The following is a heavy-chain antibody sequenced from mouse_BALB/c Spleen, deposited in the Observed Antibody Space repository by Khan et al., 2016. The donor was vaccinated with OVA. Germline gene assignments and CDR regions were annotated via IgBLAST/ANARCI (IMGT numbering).Heavy chain of an antibody. V-gene: IGHV1S81*02. CDR3: ARSGYGNPFAY. CDR2: INPSNGVS. J-gene: IGHJ3*01. Sequence: QVQLQQPGAELGKPGASVKISCKASGYTFTSYYLYWVKQRPGQGLEWIGGINPSNGVSHFNEKFKSKATLTVDKSSSTDYMQLNSLTSEDSSVYDCARSGYGNPFAYWGKGTLVTVST. CDR1: GYTFTSYY. D-gene: IGHD2-1*01.